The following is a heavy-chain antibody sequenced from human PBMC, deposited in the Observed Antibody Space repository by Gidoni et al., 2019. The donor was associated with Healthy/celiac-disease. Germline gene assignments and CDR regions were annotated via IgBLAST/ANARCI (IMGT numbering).Heavy chain of an antibody. V-gene: IGHV3-9*01. CDR3: AKDMGYCSSTSCYKGGDYYYGMDV. J-gene: IGHJ6*02. CDR2: ISWNSGSI. Sequence: EVQLVESGGGLVQPGRSLRLSCAASGFTFADYAMHWVRQAPGKGLEWVSGISWNSGSIGYADSVKGRFTISRDNAKNSLYLQMNSLRAEDTALYYCAKDMGYCSSTSCYKGGDYYYGMDVWGQGTTVTVSS. D-gene: IGHD2-2*02. CDR1: GFTFADYA.